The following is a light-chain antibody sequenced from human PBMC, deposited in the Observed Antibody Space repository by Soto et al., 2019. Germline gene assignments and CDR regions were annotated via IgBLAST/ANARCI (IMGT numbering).Light chain of an antibody. Sequence: DIQMTQSPSSVSASVGDSVSFACQSSQTVKNNVNWYQHKRGKAPKLLISGSSNLQNGVPPRFSGSGTGTDFTLTINSLQPDDAATYYCQQTYRHPRTFGQGPSVDIK. CDR1: QTVKNN. CDR3: QQTYRHPRT. J-gene: IGKJ1*01. V-gene: IGKV1-39*01. CDR2: GSS.